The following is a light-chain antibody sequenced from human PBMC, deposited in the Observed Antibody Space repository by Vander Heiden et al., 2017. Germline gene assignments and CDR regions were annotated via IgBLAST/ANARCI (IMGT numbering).Light chain of an antibody. CDR2: GAS. CDR1: QSVRSSY. CDR3: QEYFDSWT. J-gene: IGKJ1*01. V-gene: IGKV3-20*01. Sequence: ELVLTQSPGTLSLSPGERATLSCRASQSVRSSYLGWYQQKPGQAPRRLIYGASNRAAGIPDRFSGSGSGTDFTLTISRLEPEDFAVFYCQEYFDSWTFGQGTRVEIK.